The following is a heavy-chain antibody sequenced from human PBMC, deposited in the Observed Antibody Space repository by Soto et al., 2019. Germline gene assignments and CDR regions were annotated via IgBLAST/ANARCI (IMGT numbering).Heavy chain of an antibody. CDR3: ARDRWGDGYNYYYYAMDV. V-gene: IGHV4-61*01. D-gene: IGHD5-12*01. CDR1: GGSVSSGSYY. CDR2: IYYSGST. J-gene: IGHJ6*02. Sequence: QVQLQESGPGLVKPSETLSLTCTVSGGSVSSGSYYWSWIRQPPGKGLEWIGYIYYSGSTNYNPSLKSRVTISVDTSKNQFSLKLSSVTAADTAVYYCARDRWGDGYNYYYYAMDVWGQGTTVTVSS.